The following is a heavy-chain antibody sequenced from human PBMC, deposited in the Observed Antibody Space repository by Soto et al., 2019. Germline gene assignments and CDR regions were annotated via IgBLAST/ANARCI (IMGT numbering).Heavy chain of an antibody. CDR2: TYYRSKWFH. V-gene: IGHV6-1*01. Sequence: SQTLSLTCAISGDSVSSDITSWNWIRQSPSRGLEWLGRTYYRSKWFHDYAASVKSRITINPDTSKNQFSLELNSMTPEDTAVYHCERGNALDVWGQGTVVTVS. CDR1: GDSVSSDITS. D-gene: IGHD3-10*01. J-gene: IGHJ3*01. CDR3: ERGNALDV.